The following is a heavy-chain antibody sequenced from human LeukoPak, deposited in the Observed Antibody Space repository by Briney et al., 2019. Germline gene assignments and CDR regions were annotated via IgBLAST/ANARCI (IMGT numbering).Heavy chain of an antibody. CDR2: IYSGGST. CDR3: AKGYCTSTSCYFSGHFDY. D-gene: IGHD2-2*01. Sequence: GGSPRLSCAASGFTVSSNYMSWVRQAPGKGLEWVSVIYSGGSTYYADSVKGRFTISRDNSKNTLYLQMNSLRAEDTAVYYCAKGYCTSTSCYFSGHFDYWGQGTLVTVSS. J-gene: IGHJ4*02. V-gene: IGHV3-66*02. CDR1: GFTVSSNY.